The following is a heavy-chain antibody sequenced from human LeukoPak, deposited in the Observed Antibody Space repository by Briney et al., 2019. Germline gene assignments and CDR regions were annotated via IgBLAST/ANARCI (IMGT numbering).Heavy chain of an antibody. V-gene: IGHV3-23*01. CDR1: GFTFSSYA. J-gene: IGHJ6*02. D-gene: IGHD3-3*01. Sequence: TARSLRLSCAASGFTFSSYAMSWVRQAPRKGLDWVSAIGGSGGSTYYADSVKGRFTISRDNSKNTLYLQMISLSAEDTAVYYCAKDRQYDFWSGGIMDVWGQGTTVTVSS. CDR2: IGGSGGST. CDR3: AKDRQYDFWSGGIMDV.